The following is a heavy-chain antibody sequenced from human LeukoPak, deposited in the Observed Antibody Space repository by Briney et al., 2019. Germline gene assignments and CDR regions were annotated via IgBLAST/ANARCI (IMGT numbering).Heavy chain of an antibody. CDR1: GFTFSSYA. V-gene: IGHV3-23*01. CDR3: AKSLLWFREFDNWFDP. J-gene: IGHJ5*02. D-gene: IGHD3-10*01. CDR2: ISGSGGST. Sequence: PGGSLRLSCAASGFTFSSYAMSWVRQAPGKGLEWVSAISGSGGSTYYADSVKGRFTISRDNSKNTLYLQMNSLRAEDTAVYYCAKSLLWFREFDNWFDPWGQGTLVTVSS.